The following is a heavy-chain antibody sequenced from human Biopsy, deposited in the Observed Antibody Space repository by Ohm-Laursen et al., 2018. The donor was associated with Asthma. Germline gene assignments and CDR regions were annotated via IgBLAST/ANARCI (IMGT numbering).Heavy chain of an antibody. D-gene: IGHD2-2*01. Sequence: KVSCESLGGTFNTYVIGWVRQAPGQGLEWMGGINSVFGTTTYPQKFQDRVTITADDSTSTVYMELSSLRSEDTAVYYCARKAGSCISRTCYSLDFWGQGTLVTVSS. CDR1: GGTFNTYV. CDR2: INSVFGTT. CDR3: ARKAGSCISRTCYSLDF. V-gene: IGHV1-69*01. J-gene: IGHJ4*02.